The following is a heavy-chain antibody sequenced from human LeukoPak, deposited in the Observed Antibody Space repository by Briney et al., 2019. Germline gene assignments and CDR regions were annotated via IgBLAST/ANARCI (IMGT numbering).Heavy chain of an antibody. Sequence: NSGGSLRLSCAASGFTFSDYYMSWIRQAPGKGLEWVSYISSSGSTIYYADSVKGRFTISRDNAKNSLYLQMNSLRAEDTAVYYCARQYGSGSYSPRDPWGQGTLVTVSS. J-gene: IGHJ5*02. CDR1: GFTFSDYY. D-gene: IGHD3-10*01. CDR3: ARQYGSGSYSPRDP. V-gene: IGHV3-11*01. CDR2: ISSSGSTI.